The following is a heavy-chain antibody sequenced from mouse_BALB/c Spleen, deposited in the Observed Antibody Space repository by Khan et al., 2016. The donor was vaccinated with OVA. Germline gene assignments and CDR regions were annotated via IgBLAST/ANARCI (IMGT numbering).Heavy chain of an antibody. Sequence: QVQLQQSGPGLVQPSQSLSITCTVSGFSLSSYGVHWVRQSPGKGLEWLGVIRRGGVTDYNAAFISRLSIRKGNSKRQAFLKMNSLLANDTAIYYDVGNYDYDEGLTYWGQGTLVTVSA. CDR2: IRRGGVT. D-gene: IGHD2-4*01. V-gene: IGHV2-2*02. J-gene: IGHJ3*01. CDR1: GFSLSSYG. CDR3: VGNYDYDEGLTY.